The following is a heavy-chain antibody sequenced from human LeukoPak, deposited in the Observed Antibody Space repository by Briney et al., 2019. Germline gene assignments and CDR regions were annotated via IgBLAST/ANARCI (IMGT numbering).Heavy chain of an antibody. Sequence: ASVKVSCKASGYTFTGYYMHWVRQAPGQGLEWMGIINPSGGSTSYAQKFQGRVTMTRDMSTSTVYMELSSLRSEDTAVYYCARNNEGIAAAATIDYWGQGTLVTVSS. J-gene: IGHJ4*02. D-gene: IGHD6-13*01. CDR1: GYTFTGYY. CDR2: INPSGGST. V-gene: IGHV1-46*01. CDR3: ARNNEGIAAAATIDY.